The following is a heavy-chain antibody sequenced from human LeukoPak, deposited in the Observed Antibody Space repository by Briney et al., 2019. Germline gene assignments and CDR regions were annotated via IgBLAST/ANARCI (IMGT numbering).Heavy chain of an antibody. CDR2: IYYSGST. CDR3: ARGSRSTVTTENWFDP. V-gene: IGHV4-30-4*01. J-gene: IGHJ5*02. CDR1: GGSISSGDYY. D-gene: IGHD4-17*01. Sequence: QVQLQESGPGLVKPSQTLSLTCTVSGGSISSGDYYWSWIRQPPGKGLEWIGYIYYSGSTYYNPSLKSRVTISVDTSKNQFSLKLSSVTAADTAVYYCARGSRSTVTTENWFDPWGQGTLVTVSS.